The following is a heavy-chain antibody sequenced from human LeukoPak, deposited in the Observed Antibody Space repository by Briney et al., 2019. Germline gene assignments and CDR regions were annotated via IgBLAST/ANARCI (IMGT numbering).Heavy chain of an antibody. D-gene: IGHD2-15*01. J-gene: IGHJ4*02. Sequence: ASVKVSCQASGYTFTNDGISWVRQAPGQGLEWMGWISTYDGNTNYAQNLQGRVTMTTDTSTSTAYMELRSLRSDDTAVYYCARDGVAASNTEYYFDYWGQGTLVTVSS. CDR3: ARDGVAASNTEYYFDY. V-gene: IGHV1-18*01. CDR1: GYTFTNDG. CDR2: ISTYDGNT.